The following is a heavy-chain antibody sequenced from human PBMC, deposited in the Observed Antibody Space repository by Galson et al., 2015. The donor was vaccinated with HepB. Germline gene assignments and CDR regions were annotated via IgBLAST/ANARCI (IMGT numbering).Heavy chain of an antibody. J-gene: IGHJ4*02. D-gene: IGHD7-27*01. V-gene: IGHV3-21*01. CDR2: ISSTSSYI. Sequence: SLRLSCAASGFNFNNCNMNWVRQAPGKGLEWVSCISSTSSYIYYADSVKGRFTISRDNAKNSLYLQMNSLRAEDTAVYYCARDPPLGTPFDYWGQGTLVTVSS. CDR3: ARDPPLGTPFDY. CDR1: GFNFNNCN.